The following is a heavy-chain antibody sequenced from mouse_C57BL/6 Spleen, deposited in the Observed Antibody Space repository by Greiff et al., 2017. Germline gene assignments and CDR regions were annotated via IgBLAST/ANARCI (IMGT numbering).Heavy chain of an antibody. J-gene: IGHJ3*01. CDR3: AREGGDYRFAY. CDR1: GYAFSSSW. V-gene: IGHV1-82*01. D-gene: IGHD2-4*01. CDR2: IYPGDGDT. Sequence: QVQLQQSGPELVKPGASVKISCKASGYAFSSSWMNWVKQRPGKGLEWIGRIYPGDGDTNYNGKFKGKATLTADKSSSTAYMQRSSLTSEDYAVYFCAREGGDYRFAYWGQGTLVTVSA.